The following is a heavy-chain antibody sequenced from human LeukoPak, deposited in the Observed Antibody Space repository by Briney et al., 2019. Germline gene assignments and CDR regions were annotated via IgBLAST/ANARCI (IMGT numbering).Heavy chain of an antibody. J-gene: IGHJ4*02. CDR3: ATADSYYPYYFDY. Sequence: GGSLRLSCAASGFTFSSYGMHWVRQAPGKGLEWVAFIRYDGSNKYYADSVKGRFTISRDNSKNTLYLQMNSLRAEDTAVYYCATADSYYPYYFDYWGQGTLVTVSS. D-gene: IGHD3-10*01. CDR1: GFTFSSYG. CDR2: IRYDGSNK. V-gene: IGHV3-30*02.